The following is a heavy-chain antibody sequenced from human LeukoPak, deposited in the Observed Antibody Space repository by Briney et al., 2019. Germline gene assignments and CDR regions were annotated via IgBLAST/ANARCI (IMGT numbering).Heavy chain of an antibody. V-gene: IGHV3-48*01. J-gene: IGHJ5*02. CDR1: GFTFSSYS. Sequence: PGGSLRLSCAASGFTFSSYSMNWVRQAPGKGLEWVSYISSSSSTIYYADSVKGRFTISRDNAKNSLYLQMNSLRAEDTAVYYCAREGVWSSLKDYNWFDPWGQGTLVTVSS. CDR2: ISSSSSTI. D-gene: IGHD3-3*01. CDR3: AREGVWSSLKDYNWFDP.